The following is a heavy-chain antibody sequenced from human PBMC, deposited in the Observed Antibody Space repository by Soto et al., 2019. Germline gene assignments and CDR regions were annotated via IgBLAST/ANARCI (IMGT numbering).Heavy chain of an antibody. Sequence: SVKVSCKASGGTFSSYAISWVRQAPGQGLEWMGGIIPIFGTANYAQKFQGRVTITADESTSTAYMELSSLRSEDTAVYYCARDPSYGGPYFDYWGQGTLVTVSS. J-gene: IGHJ4*02. CDR1: GGTFSSYA. V-gene: IGHV1-69*13. CDR3: ARDPSYGGPYFDY. CDR2: IIPIFGTA. D-gene: IGHD4-17*01.